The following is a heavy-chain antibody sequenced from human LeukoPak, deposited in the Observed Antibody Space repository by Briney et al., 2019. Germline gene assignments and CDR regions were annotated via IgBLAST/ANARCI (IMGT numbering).Heavy chain of an antibody. D-gene: IGHD6-19*01. V-gene: IGHV1-8*03. CDR1: GYTFTSYG. CDR2: MNPNSGNK. CDR3: ARGYRSGWYWTARRPNGYYYMDV. J-gene: IGHJ6*03. Sequence: GASVKVSCKASGYTFTSYGISWVRQATGQGLEWMGWMNPNSGNKGNAQKFQGRVTITRNTSISTAYMELSSLRSEDTAVYYCARGYRSGWYWTARRPNGYYYMDVWGKGTTVTVSS.